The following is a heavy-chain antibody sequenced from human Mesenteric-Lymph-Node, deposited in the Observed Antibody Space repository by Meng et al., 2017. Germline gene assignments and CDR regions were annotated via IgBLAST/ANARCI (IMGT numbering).Heavy chain of an antibody. Sequence: EVQLVEPGGGLAKPGGSLSLSCAASGFTFSSYSMNWVRQAPGKGLEWVSYISSNSYYISYADSVKGRFTISRDNAKNSVYLQMNSLRAEDTAVYYCAEGSGSYAVAYWGQGTLVTVSS. CDR1: GFTFSSYS. CDR3: AEGSGSYAVAY. J-gene: IGHJ4*02. CDR2: ISSNSYYI. D-gene: IGHD1-26*01. V-gene: IGHV3-21*01.